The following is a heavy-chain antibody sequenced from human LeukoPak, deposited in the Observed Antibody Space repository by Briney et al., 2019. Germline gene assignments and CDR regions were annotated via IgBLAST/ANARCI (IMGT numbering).Heavy chain of an antibody. V-gene: IGHV4-34*01. CDR2: INHSGST. J-gene: IGHJ4*02. CDR3: ASGASTGWFGEGGPRFDH. Sequence: SETLSLTCAVYGGSFSGYYWSWIRQPPGKGLEWIGEINHSGSTNYNPSLKSRVTISVDTSKNQFSLKLSSVTAADTAVYYCASGASTGWFGEGGPRFDHWGQGTLVTVSS. D-gene: IGHD3-10*01. CDR1: GGSFSGYY.